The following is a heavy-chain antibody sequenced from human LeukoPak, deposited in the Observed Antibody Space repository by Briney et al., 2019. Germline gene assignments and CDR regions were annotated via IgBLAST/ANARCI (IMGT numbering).Heavy chain of an antibody. CDR3: ARAPNQPSSGYYSFDY. CDR2: IYYSGST. D-gene: IGHD3-22*01. V-gene: IGHV4-59*01. CDR1: GGSISSYY. J-gene: IGHJ4*02. Sequence: SETLSLTCTVSGGSISSYYWSWIRRPPGRGLEWIGYIYYSGSTNYNPSLKSRITISVDTSKKQFSLKLTSVTAADTAVYYCARAPNQPSSGYYSFDYWGQGTLVTVSS.